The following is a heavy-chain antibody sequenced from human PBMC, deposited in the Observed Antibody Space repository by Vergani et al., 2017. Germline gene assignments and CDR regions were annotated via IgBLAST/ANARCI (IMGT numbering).Heavy chain of an antibody. V-gene: IGHV1-2*02. CDR3: ARVTGTTNYDAFDI. CDR1: GYTFTGYY. D-gene: IGHD1-7*01. J-gene: IGHJ3*02. Sequence: QVQLVQSGAEVKKPGASVKVSCKASGYTFTGYYMHWVRQAPGQGLEWMGWINPNSGGTNYAQKFQGRVTMTRDTSSSTADMELSRLRSDETDGDYCARVTGTTNYDAFDIWGQGTMVTVSS. CDR2: INPNSGGT.